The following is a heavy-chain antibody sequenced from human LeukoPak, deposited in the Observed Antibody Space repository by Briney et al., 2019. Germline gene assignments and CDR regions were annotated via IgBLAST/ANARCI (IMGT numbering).Heavy chain of an antibody. V-gene: IGHV4-59*08. D-gene: IGHD4-17*01. CDR1: GGSISSYY. CDR3: ARRGDYLDY. J-gene: IGHJ4*02. Sequence: SETQSLTCTVSGGSISSYYWSWIRQPPGKGLEWIGYIYYSGSTNYNPSLKSRVTISVDTSKNQFSLKLSSVTAADTAVYYCARRGDYLDYWGQGTLVTVSS. CDR2: IYYSGST.